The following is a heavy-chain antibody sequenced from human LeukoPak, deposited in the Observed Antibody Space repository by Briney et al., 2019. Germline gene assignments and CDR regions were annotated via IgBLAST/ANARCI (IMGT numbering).Heavy chain of an antibody. V-gene: IGHV3-23*01. CDR2: ISGSGGST. CDR3: AKGGRRIAAAGTGYFDY. CDR1: GFTLSSYA. D-gene: IGHD6-13*01. J-gene: IGHJ4*02. Sequence: GGSLRLSCAASGFTLSSYAMSWVRQAPGKGLEWVSAISGSGGSTYYADSVKGRFTISRDNSKNTLYLQMNSLRAEDTAVYYCAKGGRRIAAAGTGYFDYWGQGTLVTVSS.